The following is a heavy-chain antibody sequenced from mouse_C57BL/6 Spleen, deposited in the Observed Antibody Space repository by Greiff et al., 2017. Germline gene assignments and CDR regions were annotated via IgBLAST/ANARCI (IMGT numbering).Heavy chain of an antibody. V-gene: IGHV1-22*01. D-gene: IGHD2-2*01. CDR3: ARDYGYALPWYFDV. Sequence: EVQLQQSGPELVKPGASVKMSCKASGYTFTDYNMHWVKQSHGKSLEWIGYINPNNGGTSYNQKFKGKATLTVNKSSSTAYMELRSLTSEDSAVYYCARDYGYALPWYFDVWGTGTTVTVSS. J-gene: IGHJ1*03. CDR2: INPNNGGT. CDR1: GYTFTDYN.